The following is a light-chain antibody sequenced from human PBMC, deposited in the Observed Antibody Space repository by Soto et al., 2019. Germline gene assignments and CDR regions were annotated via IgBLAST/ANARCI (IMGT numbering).Light chain of an antibody. CDR2: GAS. CDR3: QQYGSSPWK. J-gene: IGKJ1*01. CDR1: QSVSSSY. V-gene: IGKV3-20*01. Sequence: EIVLTQSPGTLSLSPGERATLSCRASQSVSSSYLAWYQQKPGQAPRLLIYGASSRATGIPDRFSGSGSGTDLTLTISRLEPEDFAVYYCQQYGSSPWKFGQGTKVDI.